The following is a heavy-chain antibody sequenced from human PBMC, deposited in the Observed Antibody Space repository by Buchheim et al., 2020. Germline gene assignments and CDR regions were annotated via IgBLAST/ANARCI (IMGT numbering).Heavy chain of an antibody. V-gene: IGHV4-34*01. CDR3: ARVRRYGRTGTTRYGMDV. CDR1: GGSFSGYY. D-gene: IGHD1-1*01. Sequence: QVQLQQWGAGLLKPSETLSLTCAVYGGSFSGYYWSWIRQPPGKGLEWIGEINHSGSTNYNPSLKSRVTISVDTSKNQFSLKLSSVTAADTAVYYCARVRRYGRTGTTRYGMDVWGQGTT. J-gene: IGHJ6*02. CDR2: INHSGST.